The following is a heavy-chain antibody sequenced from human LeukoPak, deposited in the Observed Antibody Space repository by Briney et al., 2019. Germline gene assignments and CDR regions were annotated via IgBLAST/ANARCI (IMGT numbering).Heavy chain of an antibody. D-gene: IGHD1-1*01. J-gene: IGHJ6*04. CDR1: GGSISSYY. Sequence: SETLSLICTVSGGSISSYYWSWIRQPPGKGLEWIGYTYYSGSTNYNPSLKSRVTISVDTSKNQFSLKLSSVTAADTAVYYCARERRVPDYYYGMDVWGKGTTVTVSS. CDR2: TYYSGST. CDR3: ARERRVPDYYYGMDV. V-gene: IGHV4-59*01.